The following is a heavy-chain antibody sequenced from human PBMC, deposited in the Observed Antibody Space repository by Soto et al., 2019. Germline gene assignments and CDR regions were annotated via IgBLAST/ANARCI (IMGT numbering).Heavy chain of an antibody. J-gene: IGHJ4*02. V-gene: IGHV3-7*03. CDR1: GFTLSDSW. CDR2: IKHDGSEK. Sequence: VGSLRLSCATSGFTLSDSWMSWVRQAPGKGLEWVANIKHDGSEKYYVDSVKGRFTISRDNAKKSLFLQMNSLSAEDTAVYYCVRVGRYDSSGYYYGFDYWGQGALVTAPQ. CDR3: VRVGRYDSSGYYYGFDY. D-gene: IGHD3-22*01.